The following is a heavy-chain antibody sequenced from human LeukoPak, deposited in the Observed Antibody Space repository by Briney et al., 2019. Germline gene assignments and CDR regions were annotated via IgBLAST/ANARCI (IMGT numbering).Heavy chain of an antibody. V-gene: IGHV3-49*03. CDR1: GFTFGAYA. CDR2: IRRIVYVGTT. CDR3: TRASHYDILTGSYPGAFDI. D-gene: IGHD3-9*01. J-gene: IGHJ3*02. Sequence: PGRSLRLSCTASGFTFGAYAMSWFRQAPGKGLEWVGFIRRIVYVGTTEYAASVKGRFTISRDDSKSIAYLQMNSLKTEDTAVYYCTRASHYDILTGSYPGAFDIWGQGTMVTVSS.